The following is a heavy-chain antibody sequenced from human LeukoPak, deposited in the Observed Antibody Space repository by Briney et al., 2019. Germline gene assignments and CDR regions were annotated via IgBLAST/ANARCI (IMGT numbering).Heavy chain of an antibody. CDR3: ARDMSSGWYSNFDY. CDR2: IRYDGSNK. J-gene: IGHJ4*02. D-gene: IGHD6-19*01. CDR1: GFTFSSYG. Sequence: GGSLRLSCAASGFTFSSYGMHWVRQAPGKGLEWVAFIRYDGSNKYYADSVKGRFTISRDNSKNTLYLQMNGLRAEDTAVYYCARDMSSGWYSNFDYWGQGTLVTVSS. V-gene: IGHV3-30*02.